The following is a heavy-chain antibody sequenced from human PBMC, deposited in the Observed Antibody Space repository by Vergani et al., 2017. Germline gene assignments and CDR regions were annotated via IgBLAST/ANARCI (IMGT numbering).Heavy chain of an antibody. D-gene: IGHD6-19*01. CDR3: ARHSTVEWLVKLGWIDP. J-gene: IGHJ5*02. V-gene: IGHV4-39*01. CDR1: GSSIRSSYYY. CDR2: IYYSGST. Sequence: QLQLQESGPGLVKPSATLSLTCSVSGSSIRSSYYYWAWIRQPPGQGLEWIASIYYSGSTYYKPSLKSRVTISVDTSKNQFSLKLSPVTAADTAVYFCARHSTVEWLVKLGWIDPWGQGILVTVSS.